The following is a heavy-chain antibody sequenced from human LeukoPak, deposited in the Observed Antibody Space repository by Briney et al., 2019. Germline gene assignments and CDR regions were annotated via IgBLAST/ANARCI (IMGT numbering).Heavy chain of an antibody. D-gene: IGHD2-21*01. CDR1: GYSFTDYY. CDR2: INPNSGGT. CDR3: ARADRLHGGPYLIGP. V-gene: IGHV1-2*02. Sequence: ASVEVSCKTSGYSFTDYYMHWVRQAPGQGLEWMGWINPNSGGTSSAQKFQGRVTMTRDTPITTVYMEVSWLTSDDTSIYYCARADRLHGGPYLIGPWGQGTLVTVSS. J-gene: IGHJ5*02.